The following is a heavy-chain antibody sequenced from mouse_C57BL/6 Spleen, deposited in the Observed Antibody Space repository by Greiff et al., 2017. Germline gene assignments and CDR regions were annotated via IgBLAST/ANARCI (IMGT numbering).Heavy chain of an antibody. CDR2: IYPGDGDT. CDR3: AREGLDGYPEGY. Sequence: VQLQQSGAELVKPGASVKISCKASGYAFSSYWMNWVKQRPGKGLEWIGQIYPGDGDTNYNGKFKGKATLTADKSSSTAYMQLSSLTSEDSAVYFCAREGLDGYPEGYWGQGTTLTVSS. J-gene: IGHJ2*01. V-gene: IGHV1-80*01. CDR1: GYAFSSYW. D-gene: IGHD2-3*01.